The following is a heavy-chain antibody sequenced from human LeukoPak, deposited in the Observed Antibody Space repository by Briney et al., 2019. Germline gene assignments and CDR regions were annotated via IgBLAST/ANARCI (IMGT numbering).Heavy chain of an antibody. CDR3: AGGERYSFDY. Sequence: SQTLSLTCAISGDSVSSNSAAWNWIRQSPSGGLEWLGRTYYRSMWYNDYAASVISRIIINADTSKNQFSLQLNSVTPEDTAVYYCAGGERYSFDYWGQGSLVTVSS. V-gene: IGHV6-1*01. CDR1: GDSVSSNSAA. D-gene: IGHD5-18*01. J-gene: IGHJ4*02. CDR2: TYYRSMWYN.